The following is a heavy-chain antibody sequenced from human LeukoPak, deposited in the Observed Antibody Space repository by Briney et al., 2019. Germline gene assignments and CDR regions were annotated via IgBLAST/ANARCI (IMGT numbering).Heavy chain of an antibody. CDR3: TRESTVTTLFDWFDP. V-gene: IGHV3-30*02. Sequence: GGSLRLSCAASGFTFSSYGMHWVRQAPGKGLEWVSFLRYDGSNEYYADSVRGRFTISRDNSKNTLYLQMNSLRAEDTAVYYCTRESTVTTLFDWFDPWGQGTLVTVSS. D-gene: IGHD4-17*01. CDR2: LRYDGSNE. J-gene: IGHJ5*02. CDR1: GFTFSSYG.